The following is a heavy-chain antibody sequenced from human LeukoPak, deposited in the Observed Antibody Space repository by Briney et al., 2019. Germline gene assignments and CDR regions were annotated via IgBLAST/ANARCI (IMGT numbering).Heavy chain of an antibody. Sequence: PGGSLRLSCVASGFKFSDHGMTWVRQAPGKGLEWVSYISPGSSITYYADSMKGRFTISRDNAKNSVYLQMNSLRGEDTAVYYCARGERYGDWGQGTLVTVSS. CDR3: ARGERYGD. D-gene: IGHD1-1*01. J-gene: IGHJ4*02. CDR2: ISPGSSIT. CDR1: GFKFSDHG. V-gene: IGHV3-48*01.